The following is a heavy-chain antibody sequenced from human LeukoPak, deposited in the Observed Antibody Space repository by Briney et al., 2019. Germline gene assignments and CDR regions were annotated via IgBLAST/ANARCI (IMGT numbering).Heavy chain of an antibody. CDR3: AGAVNSS. Sequence: PSETLSLTCTVSGYSISTGYYWSWIRQPPGKGLEWIGEINHSGSTNYNPSLKSRVTISVDTSKNQFSLKLSSVTAADTAVYYCAGAVNSSWGQGTLVTVSS. J-gene: IGHJ4*02. CDR2: INHSGST. CDR1: GYSISTGYY. D-gene: IGHD6-13*01. V-gene: IGHV4-34*01.